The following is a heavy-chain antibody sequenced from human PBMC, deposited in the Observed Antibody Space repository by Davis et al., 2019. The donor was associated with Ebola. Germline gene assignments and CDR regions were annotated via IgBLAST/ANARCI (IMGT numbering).Heavy chain of an antibody. CDR1: GFTFSSYS. CDR3: ARDEVVRRSTSNY. CDR2: ISSSSSTI. Sequence: GESLKISCAASGFTFSSYSMNWVRQAPGKGLEWVSYISSSSSTIYYADSVKGRFTISRDNAKNSLYLQMNSLRDEDTAVYYCARDEVVRRSTSNYWGQGTLVTVSP. J-gene: IGHJ4*02. V-gene: IGHV3-48*02. D-gene: IGHD3-10*01.